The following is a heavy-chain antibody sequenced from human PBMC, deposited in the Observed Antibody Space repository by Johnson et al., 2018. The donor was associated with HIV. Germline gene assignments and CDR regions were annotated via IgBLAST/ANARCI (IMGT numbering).Heavy chain of an antibody. D-gene: IGHD6-13*01. CDR2: ISYDGSDR. J-gene: IGHJ3*02. Sequence: QMQLVESGGGVVQPGRSLRLSCAASGFTFSSYAMHWVRQAPGKGLEWVAVISYDGSDRYYADSVKGRFTISRDNSKNTLYLQMNSLRVEDTAIYYCARDDLGNPFSSYDAFDIWGQGTMVTVSS. CDR1: GFTFSSYA. V-gene: IGHV3-30-3*01. CDR3: ARDDLGNPFSSYDAFDI.